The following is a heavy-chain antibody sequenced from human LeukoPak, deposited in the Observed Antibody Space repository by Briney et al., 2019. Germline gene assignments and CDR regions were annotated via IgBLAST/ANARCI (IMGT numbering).Heavy chain of an antibody. CDR2: IWRDGSSE. V-gene: IGHV3-33*01. CDR1: GFTFSNYG. CDR3: AREGSSGYTFCDY. Sequence: GRSLRLSCAASGFTFSNYGTHWVRQAPGKGLEWVAVIWRDGSSEYYAGSVKGRFTTSRDNSKNTVYLQMNSLRAEDTAVYYCAREGSSGYTFCDYWGQGTLVTVSS. D-gene: IGHD3-22*01. J-gene: IGHJ4*02.